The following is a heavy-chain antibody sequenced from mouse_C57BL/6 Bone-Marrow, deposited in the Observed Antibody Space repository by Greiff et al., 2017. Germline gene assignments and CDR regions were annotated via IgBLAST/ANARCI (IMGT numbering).Heavy chain of an antibody. CDR3: AREGTSY. CDR1: GYTFTSYW. D-gene: IGHD3-3*01. J-gene: IGHJ3*01. Sequence: QVQLLQPGAELVQPGASVKMSCKASGYTFTSYWITWVKQRPGQGLEWIGDIYPGSGSTNYNEKFKSKATLTVDTSSSTAYMQLSSLTSEDSAVYYCAREGTSYWGQGTLVTVSA. V-gene: IGHV1-55*01. CDR2: IYPGSGST.